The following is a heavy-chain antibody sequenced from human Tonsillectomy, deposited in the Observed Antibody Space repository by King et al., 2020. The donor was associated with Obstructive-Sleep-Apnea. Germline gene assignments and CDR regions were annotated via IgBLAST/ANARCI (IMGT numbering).Heavy chain of an antibody. CDR2: IYYSGST. CDR3: ARTSHLLMGNYGMDV. Sequence: QLQESGPGLVKPSQTLSLTCTVSGGSISSGGYYWSWIRQHPGKGLGWIWYIYYSGSTYYNPSLKSRVTISVDTSKNQFSLKLSSVTAADTAVYYCARTSHLLMGNYGMDVWGQGTTVTVSS. CDR1: GGSISSGGYY. D-gene: IGHD7-27*01. V-gene: IGHV4-31*03. J-gene: IGHJ6*02.